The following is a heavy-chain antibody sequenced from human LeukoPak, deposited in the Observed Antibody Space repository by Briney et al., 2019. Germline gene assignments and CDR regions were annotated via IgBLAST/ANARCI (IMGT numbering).Heavy chain of an antibody. CDR1: GGSISSGGYY. D-gene: IGHD3-3*01. V-gene: IGHV4-31*03. CDR3: AIVTIFRGRYNWFDP. Sequence: PSETLSLTCTVSGGSISSGGYYWSWIRQHPGKGLEWIGYIYYSGSTYYNPSLKSRVTISVDTSKNQFSLKLSSVTAADTAVYYCAIVTIFRGRYNWFDPWGQGTLVTVSS. CDR2: IYYSGST. J-gene: IGHJ5*02.